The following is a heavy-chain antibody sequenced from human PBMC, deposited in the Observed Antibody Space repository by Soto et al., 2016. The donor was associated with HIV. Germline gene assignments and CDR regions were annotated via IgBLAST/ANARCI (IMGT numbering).Heavy chain of an antibody. Sequence: QVQLQESGPGLVKPSETLSLTCAVSGFSISSGYYWGWIRQPPGKGLEWIGNIFHSGITYYNPSLKSRVTISLDTSKNQFSLKLSSVTAADTAVYYCARAETVTPFDYVGQGTLVTVSS. J-gene: IGHJ4*02. V-gene: IGHV4-38-2*01. D-gene: IGHD4-17*01. CDR3: ARAETVTPFDY. CDR1: GFSISSGYY. CDR2: IFHSGIT.